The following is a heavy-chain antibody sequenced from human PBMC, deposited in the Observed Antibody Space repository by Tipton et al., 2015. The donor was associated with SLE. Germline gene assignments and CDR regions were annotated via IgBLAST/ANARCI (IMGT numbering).Heavy chain of an antibody. CDR2: INHSGST. J-gene: IGHJ3*02. CDR1: GGSFSGYY. CDR3: ARASGPPQRNIVVVVAATRARDAFDI. D-gene: IGHD2-15*01. V-gene: IGHV4-34*01. Sequence: TLSLTCAVYGGSFSGYYWSWIRQPPGKGLEWIGEINHSGSTNYNPSLKSRVTISVDTSKNQFSLKLSSVTAADTAVYYCARASGPPQRNIVVVVAATRARDAFDIWGQGTMVTVAS.